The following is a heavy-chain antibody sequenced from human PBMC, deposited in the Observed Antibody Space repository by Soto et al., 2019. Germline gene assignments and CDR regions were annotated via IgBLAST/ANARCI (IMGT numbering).Heavy chain of an antibody. V-gene: IGHV1-69*02. Sequence: QVQLAQSGAEVKKPGSSVKVSCKASGGTFSSYTISWVRQAPGQGLEWMGRIIPILGIANYAQKFQGRVTITADKSTSTAYMELSSLRSEDTAVYYCARRDRLRGTYYFDYWGQGTLVTVSS. J-gene: IGHJ4*02. D-gene: IGHD4-17*01. CDR3: ARRDRLRGTYYFDY. CDR1: GGTFSSYT. CDR2: IIPILGIA.